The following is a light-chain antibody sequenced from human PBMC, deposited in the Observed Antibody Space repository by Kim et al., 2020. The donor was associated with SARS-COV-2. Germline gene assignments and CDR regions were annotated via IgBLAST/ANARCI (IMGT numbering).Light chain of an antibody. CDR3: LQEYNYPRT. CDR2: AGP. J-gene: IGKJ1*01. Sequence: AIQMTQSPSSLSASVGDRVTITCRASQGIRNDLGWYQQRPGQAPRLLIFAGPNLHREAPPRFSGSGSGTHFTLTISGLQPEDFATYYCLQEYNYPRTFGQGTKVDIK. V-gene: IGKV1-6*01. CDR1: QGIRND.